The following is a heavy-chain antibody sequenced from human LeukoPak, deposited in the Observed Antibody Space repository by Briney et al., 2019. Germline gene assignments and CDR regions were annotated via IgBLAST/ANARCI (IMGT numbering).Heavy chain of an antibody. CDR1: GHTFTSYD. D-gene: IGHD2-15*01. CDR2: MNPNSGNT. J-gene: IGHJ5*02. V-gene: IGHV1-8*01. Sequence: ASVKVPCKASGHTFTSYDINWVRQATGQGLEWMGWMNPNSGNTGYAQRFQGRVTMTRNTSISTAYMELSSLRSEDTAVYFCARRGAGYCSGGRCYRNWFDPWGQGTLVTVSS. CDR3: ARRGAGYCSGGRCYRNWFDP.